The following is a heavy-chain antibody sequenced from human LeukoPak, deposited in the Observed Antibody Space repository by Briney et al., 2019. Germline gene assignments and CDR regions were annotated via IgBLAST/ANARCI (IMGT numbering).Heavy chain of an antibody. CDR2: FDPDDGET. CDR3: ATGTSGSYYVGIVRPIDY. V-gene: IGHV1-24*01. CDR1: GYTLTELP. Sequence: VASVKVSCKVSGYTLTELPIHWVRQAPGKGLEWMGGFDPDDGETAYAQMFQGRVTMTEDTSSDTASMELSSLRSEDTAVYYCATGTSGSYYVGIVRPIDYWGQGTLVTVSS. D-gene: IGHD1-26*01. J-gene: IGHJ4*02.